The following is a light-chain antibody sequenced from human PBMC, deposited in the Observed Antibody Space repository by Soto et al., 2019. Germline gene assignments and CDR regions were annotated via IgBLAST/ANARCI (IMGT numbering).Light chain of an antibody. V-gene: IGLV1-47*02. CDR3: AKWDDNVSGPV. CDR2: DNS. CDR1: FSHIGSNF. Sequence: QSVLTQPPSASGTPGQRVTISCSGSFSHIGSNFVFWYQQLPGTSPKLLIQDNSQRPSGVPDRFSGSKSGSSASLAISGLRSEDEADYYCAKWDDNVSGPVFGTGTKLTVL. J-gene: IGLJ1*01.